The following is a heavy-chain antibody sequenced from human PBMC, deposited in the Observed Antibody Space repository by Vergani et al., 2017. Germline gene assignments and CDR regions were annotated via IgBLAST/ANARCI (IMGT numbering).Heavy chain of an antibody. CDR1: GYTFTSYG. CDR2: ISAYNGNT. V-gene: IGHV1-18*01. J-gene: IGHJ3*02. CDR3: ARAFSTIFGVVPVDAFDI. Sequence: QVQLVQSGAEVKKPGASVKVSCKASGYTFTSYGISWVRQAPGQGLEWMGWISAYNGNTNYAQKLQGRVTMTTVTSTSTAYMELRSLRSDDTAVYYCARAFSTIFGVVPVDAFDIWGQGTMVTVSS. D-gene: IGHD3-3*01.